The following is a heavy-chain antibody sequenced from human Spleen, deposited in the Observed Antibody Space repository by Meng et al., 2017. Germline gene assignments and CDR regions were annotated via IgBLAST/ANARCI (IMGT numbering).Heavy chain of an antibody. V-gene: IGHV1-2*06. CDR3: AKALGWGSSPDY. D-gene: IGHD2-21*01. CDR2: INPNSGGT. Sequence: QVQLVQPGAAAKKPGPSVKVSCKASGYSFTAYYIHWVRQAPGQGLEWMGRINPNSGGTNFAQKFQGRVIMTRDTSISTAYMELSSLGFDDTAVYYCAKALGWGSSPDYWGQGILVTVSS. CDR1: GYSFTAYY. J-gene: IGHJ4*02.